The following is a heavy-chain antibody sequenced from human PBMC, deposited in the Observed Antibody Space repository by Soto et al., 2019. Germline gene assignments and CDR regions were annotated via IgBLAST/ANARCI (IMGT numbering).Heavy chain of an antibody. V-gene: IGHV3-23*01. CDR1: GFTFSTYA. Sequence: RRLSCAASGFTFSTYAMSWVRQAPGKGLEWVSAISATAGDTYYADSVRGRFTISRDSSRNALYLQMNSLRVEDTAVYYCAHPRGYGVFDAYDIWGQGTMVTVSS. CDR2: ISATAGDT. CDR3: AHPRGYGVFDAYDI. D-gene: IGHD4-17*01. J-gene: IGHJ3*02.